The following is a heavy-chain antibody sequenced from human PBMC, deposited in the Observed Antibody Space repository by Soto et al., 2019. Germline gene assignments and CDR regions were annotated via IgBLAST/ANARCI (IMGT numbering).Heavy chain of an antibody. Sequence: GGSLRLSCAASGFTFSSYEMNWVRQAPGKGLAWVSYISSSGSTIYYADSVKGRFTISRDNAKNSLYLQMNSLRAEDTAVYYCARDSLRFLEWLSRRYYGMDVWGQGTTVTVSS. D-gene: IGHD3-3*01. J-gene: IGHJ6*02. CDR1: GFTFSSYE. V-gene: IGHV3-48*03. CDR2: ISSSGSTI. CDR3: ARDSLRFLEWLSRRYYGMDV.